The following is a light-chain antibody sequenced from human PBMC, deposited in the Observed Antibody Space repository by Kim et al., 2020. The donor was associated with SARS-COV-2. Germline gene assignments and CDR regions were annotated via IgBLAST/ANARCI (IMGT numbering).Light chain of an antibody. V-gene: IGLV3-19*01. Sequence: SSELTQDPAVSVALGQTVRITCRGDSLRQYYATWYQQKARQAPVLVYYAKDKRPSGVPDRFSGSTSGNTASLTITGAQAADEAVYYCKSRDSRGKVVFGGGTKVTVL. J-gene: IGLJ2*01. CDR3: KSRDSRGKVV. CDR1: SLRQYY. CDR2: AKD.